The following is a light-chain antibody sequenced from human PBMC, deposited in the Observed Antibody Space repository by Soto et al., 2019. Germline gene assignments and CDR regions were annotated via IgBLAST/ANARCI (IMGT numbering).Light chain of an antibody. CDR3: SSYTSNITPYV. CDR1: SSDVGGYNF. J-gene: IGLJ1*01. V-gene: IGLV2-14*01. Sequence: QSSLTEPASMSGSPGQSLTISCNGTSSDVGGYNFVSWYQQHPGKAPKLMIYHVTNRPSGVSSRFSGSKSGNTASLTISGLQAEDEADYYCSSYTSNITPYVFGTGTKVTVL. CDR2: HVT.